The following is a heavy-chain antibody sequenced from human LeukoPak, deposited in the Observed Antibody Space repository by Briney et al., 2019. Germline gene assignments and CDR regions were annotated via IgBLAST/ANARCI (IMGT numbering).Heavy chain of an antibody. Sequence: ASVKVSCKASGYSFTGYYMHWVRQAPGQGLEWMGWINPNSRSTYYAEKFQGRVTMTRDTSISTAYMEVKGLRPDDTAVYYCAREVGGPVRPGNWFDPWGQGTLVTVSS. CDR3: AREVGGPVRPGNWFDP. CDR1: GYSFTGYY. D-gene: IGHD6-6*01. CDR2: INPNSRST. J-gene: IGHJ5*02. V-gene: IGHV1-2*02.